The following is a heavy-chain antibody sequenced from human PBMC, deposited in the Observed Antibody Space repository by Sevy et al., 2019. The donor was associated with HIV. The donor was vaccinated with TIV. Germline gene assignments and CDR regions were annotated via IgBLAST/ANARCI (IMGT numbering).Heavy chain of an antibody. CDR3: ARGPLRYCTSTSCYEGDYYYYGMDV. V-gene: IGHV3-33*01. J-gene: IGHJ6*02. Sequence: GGSLRLSCAASGFTFSNYGIHWVRQPPGKGLEWVAVIWSDGNKKYYGDSVKGRFTISRDNSKNTLFLQMNSLRAEDTAVYYCARGPLRYCTSTSCYEGDYYYYGMDVWGQGTTVTVSS. CDR2: IWSDGNKK. D-gene: IGHD2-2*01. CDR1: GFTFSNYG.